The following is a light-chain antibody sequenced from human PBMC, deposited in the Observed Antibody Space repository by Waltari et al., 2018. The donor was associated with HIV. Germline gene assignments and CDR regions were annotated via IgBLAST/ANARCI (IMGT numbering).Light chain of an antibody. CDR2: EVN. CDR1: SSDVGSYNL. CDR3: CSYADSNTFAL. Sequence: QPALTQPASVSGSPGQPITISCTGTSSDVGSYNLAPWYQHHPGKAPKLMIYEVNKWPSGVSNRFSGSKSGNTASLTISGLQAEDEADYYCCSYADSNTFALFGGGTKLTVL. J-gene: IGLJ2*01. V-gene: IGLV2-23*02.